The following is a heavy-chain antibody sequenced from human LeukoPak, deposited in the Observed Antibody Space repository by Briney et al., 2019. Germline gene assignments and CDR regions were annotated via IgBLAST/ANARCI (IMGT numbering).Heavy chain of an antibody. CDR3: ARSYSSGWYIFPQHDYYYGMDV. D-gene: IGHD6-19*01. J-gene: IGHJ6*02. CDR1: GYTFTSYY. V-gene: IGHV1-46*01. Sequence: ASVKVSCKASGYTFTSYYMHWVRQAPGQGLEWMGIINPSGGSTSYAQKFQGRVTMTRDTSTSTAYMELSSLRSEDTAVYYCARSYSSGWYIFPQHDYYYGMDVWGQGTTVTVSS. CDR2: INPSGGST.